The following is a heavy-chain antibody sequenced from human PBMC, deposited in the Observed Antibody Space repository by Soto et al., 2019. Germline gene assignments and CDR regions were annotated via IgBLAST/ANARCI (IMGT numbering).Heavy chain of an antibody. CDR2: ISGSGGST. CDR3: AKDSLNNVYGDSLDY. CDR1: GFTFSSYA. D-gene: IGHD4-17*01. J-gene: IGHJ4*02. V-gene: IGHV3-23*01. Sequence: EVQLLESGGGLVQPGGSLRLSCAASGFTFSSYAMSWVRQAPGKGLEWVSAISGSGGSTYYADSVKGRFTISRDNAKNTLYLQMNSLRAEDTAVYYCAKDSLNNVYGDSLDYWGQGTLVTVSS.